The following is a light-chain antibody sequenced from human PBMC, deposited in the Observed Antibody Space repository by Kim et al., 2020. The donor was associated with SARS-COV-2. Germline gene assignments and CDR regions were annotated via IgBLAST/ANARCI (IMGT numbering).Light chain of an antibody. CDR2: QDT. J-gene: IGLJ2*01. CDR1: KLGSKF. V-gene: IGLV3-1*01. CDR3: QAWDSNTVV. Sequence: VSPGQTTSIICSGDKLGSKFAFWYQQRPGQSPVLVIHQDTKRPSGIPERFSGSNSGNTATLTISGTQTMDEADYYCQAWDSNTVVFGGGTKLTVL.